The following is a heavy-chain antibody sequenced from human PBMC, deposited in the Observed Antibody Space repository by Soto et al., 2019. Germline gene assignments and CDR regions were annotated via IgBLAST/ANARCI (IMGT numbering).Heavy chain of an antibody. V-gene: IGHV4-30-4*01. CDR3: ARVQAYDSSGYYYDYFDY. D-gene: IGHD3-22*01. CDR1: GGSISSGDYY. Sequence: QVQLQESGPGLVKPSQTLSLTCTVSGGSISSGDYYWSWIRQPPGKGLEWIGYIYYSENTYYNPSLKSRVSISVDTSKNHFSRKLSSVTAADTAVYYCARVQAYDSSGYYYDYFDYWGQGTLVTVSS. CDR2: IYYSENT. J-gene: IGHJ4*02.